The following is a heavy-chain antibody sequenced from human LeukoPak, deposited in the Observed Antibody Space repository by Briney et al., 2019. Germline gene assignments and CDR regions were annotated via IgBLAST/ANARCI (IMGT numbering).Heavy chain of an antibody. CDR1: GFTFSSYA. D-gene: IGHD3-16*02. CDR3: ARWSSDYVWGSYRHTSFDAFDI. V-gene: IGHV3-30*04. J-gene: IGHJ3*02. CDR2: ISYDGSNK. Sequence: PGRSLRLSCAASGFTFSSYAMHWVRQAPGKGLEWVAVISYDGSNKYYADSVKGRFTVSRDHSKNTLYLQMNSLRAEDTAVYYCARWSSDYVWGSYRHTSFDAFDIWGQGTMVTVSS.